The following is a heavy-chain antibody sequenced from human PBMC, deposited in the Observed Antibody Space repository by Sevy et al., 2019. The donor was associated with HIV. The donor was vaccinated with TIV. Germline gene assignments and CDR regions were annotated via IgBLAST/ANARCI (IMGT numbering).Heavy chain of an antibody. CDR2: IKADGSDK. CDR3: AHGTFGRFDS. D-gene: IGHD3-16*01. CDR1: GFTFSANW. Sequence: GGSLRLSCAASGFTFSANWMNWVRQAPGKGLEWVANIKADGSDKHYVDSVEGRFTISRDNAKNLLCLQMNSLRAEDTAVYYCAHGTFGRFDSWGQGTLVTVSS. V-gene: IGHV3-7*01. J-gene: IGHJ4*02.